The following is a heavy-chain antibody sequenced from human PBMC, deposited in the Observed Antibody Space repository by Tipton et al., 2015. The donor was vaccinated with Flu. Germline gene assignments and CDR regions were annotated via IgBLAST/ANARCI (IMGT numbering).Heavy chain of an antibody. D-gene: IGHD3/OR15-3a*01. J-gene: IGHJ4*02. CDR1: GGSISSGGYY. CDR3: ARLRVSEGLIDY. CDR2: IYYSGST. V-gene: IGHV4-31*03. Sequence: LRLSCTVSGGSISSGGYYWSWIRQHPGKGLEWIGYIYYSGSTYYNPSLKSRVTISVDTSKNQFSLKLSSVTAADTAVYYCARLRVSEGLIDYWGQGTLVTVSS.